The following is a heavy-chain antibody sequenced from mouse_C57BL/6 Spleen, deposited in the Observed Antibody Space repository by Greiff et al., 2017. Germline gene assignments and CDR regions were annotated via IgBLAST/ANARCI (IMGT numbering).Heavy chain of an antibody. CDR3: ARSGQLRPNYYAMDY. V-gene: IGHV1-75*01. D-gene: IGHD3-2*02. CDR2: IFPGSGST. CDR1: GYTFTDYY. Sequence: VQLQQSGPELVKPGASVKISCKASGYTFTDYYINWVKQRPGQGLEWIGWIFPGSGSTYYNEKFKGKATLTVDKSSSTAYMLLSSLTSEDSAVYFCARSGQLRPNYYAMDYWGQGTSVTVSS. J-gene: IGHJ4*01.